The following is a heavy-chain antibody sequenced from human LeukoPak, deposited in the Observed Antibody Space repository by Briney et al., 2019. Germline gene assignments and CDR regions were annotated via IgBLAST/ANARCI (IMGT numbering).Heavy chain of an antibody. V-gene: IGHV1-2*02. CDR3: ARGWLLDIRIDY. Sequence: ASVKVSCKASGYTFTSYDINWVRQATGQGLEWMGWINPNSGGTKYAQKFQGRVTMTRDMSISTAYMEMSRLRSDDTAVYYCARGWLLDIRIDYWGQGTLVTVSS. J-gene: IGHJ4*02. D-gene: IGHD5-12*01. CDR1: GYTFTSYD. CDR2: INPNSGGT.